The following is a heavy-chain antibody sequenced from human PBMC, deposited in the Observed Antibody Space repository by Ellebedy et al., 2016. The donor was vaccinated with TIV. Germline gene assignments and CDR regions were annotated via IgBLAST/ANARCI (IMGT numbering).Heavy chain of an antibody. Sequence: GESLKISCAASGFTFSSYAMHWVRQAPGKGLEWVAVISYDGSNKYYADSVKGRFTISRDNSKNTLYLQMNSLRAEDTAVYYCAREKLGYCSGGSCYPLTNPPDYWGQGTLVTVSS. CDR3: AREKLGYCSGGSCYPLTNPPDY. D-gene: IGHD2-15*01. CDR1: GFTFSSYA. J-gene: IGHJ4*02. V-gene: IGHV3-30-3*01. CDR2: ISYDGSNK.